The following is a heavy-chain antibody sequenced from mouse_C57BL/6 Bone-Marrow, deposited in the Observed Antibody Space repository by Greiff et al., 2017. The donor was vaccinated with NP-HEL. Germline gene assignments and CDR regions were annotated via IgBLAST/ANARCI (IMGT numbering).Heavy chain of an antibody. J-gene: IGHJ4*01. CDR2: IRLKSDNYAT. Sequence: EVKLVESGGGLVQPGGSMKLSCVASGFTFSNYWMNWVRQSPKKGLEWVAQIRLKSDNYATHYAESVKGRFTISRDDSKSSVYLQMNNLRAEDTRIYYYTVPPYDSNPYAMDYWGQGTSVTVSS. D-gene: IGHD2-5*01. V-gene: IGHV6-3*01. CDR1: GFTFSNYW. CDR3: TVPPYDSNPYAMDY.